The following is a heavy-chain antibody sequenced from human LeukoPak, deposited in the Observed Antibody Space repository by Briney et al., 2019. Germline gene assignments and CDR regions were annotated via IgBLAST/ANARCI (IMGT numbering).Heavy chain of an antibody. D-gene: IGHD6-13*01. J-gene: IGHJ4*02. CDR2: LSASGGST. CDR1: GFTFSNCA. V-gene: IGHV3-23*01. CDR3: AKAAAGTSYNFNY. Sequence: PGGSLRLSCAASGFTFSNCAMNWVRQAPGKGLEWVSTLSASGGSTYYADSVKGRFTISRDNSKNTLYLQLNSLRAEDTAVYYCAKAAAGTSYNFNYWGQGTLVTVSS.